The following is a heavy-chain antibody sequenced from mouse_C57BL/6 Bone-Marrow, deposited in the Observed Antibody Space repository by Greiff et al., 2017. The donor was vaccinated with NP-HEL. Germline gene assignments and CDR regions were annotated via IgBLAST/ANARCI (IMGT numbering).Heavy chain of an antibody. CDR3: ARSRDYGRFAY. D-gene: IGHD2-4*01. CDR2: IYPGGGYT. J-gene: IGHJ3*01. V-gene: IGHV1-63*01. Sequence: VQLQQSGAELVRPGTSVKMSCKASGYTFTNYWIGWAKQRPGHGLEWIGDIYPGGGYTNYNEKFKGKATLTADKSSSAAYMQFSSLTSEDSAIYYCARSRDYGRFAYWGQGTRVTVSA. CDR1: GYTFTNYW.